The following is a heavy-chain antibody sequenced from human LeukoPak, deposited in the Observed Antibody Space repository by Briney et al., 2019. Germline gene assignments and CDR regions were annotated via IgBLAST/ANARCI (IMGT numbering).Heavy chain of an antibody. V-gene: IGHV3-53*01. D-gene: IGHD2-8*02. CDR3: ASAAGRYCTGGSCSPDS. Sequence: GGSLRLSCAASGFTVSNRYMNWVRQAPGKGLEWVSVIYAGGSTYYADPVKGRFSISRDNSKNTVYLQMSNLRAEDTAVYYCASAAGRYCTGGSCSPDSWGQGTLVTVSS. CDR1: GFTVSNRY. CDR2: IYAGGST. J-gene: IGHJ4*02.